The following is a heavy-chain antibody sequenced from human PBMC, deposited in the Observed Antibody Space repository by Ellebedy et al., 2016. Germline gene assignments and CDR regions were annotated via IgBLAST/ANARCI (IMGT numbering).Heavy chain of an antibody. J-gene: IGHJ4*02. V-gene: IGHV1-69*06. CDR1: GGTFSSYA. CDR2: IIPIFGTA. D-gene: IGHD5-18*01. Sequence: SVKVSXXASGGTFSSYAISWVRQAPGQGLEWMGGIIPIFGTANYAQKFQGRVTITADKSTSTAYMELSSLRSEDTAVYYCARDGHIHGQIDYWGQGTLVTVSS. CDR3: ARDGHIHGQIDY.